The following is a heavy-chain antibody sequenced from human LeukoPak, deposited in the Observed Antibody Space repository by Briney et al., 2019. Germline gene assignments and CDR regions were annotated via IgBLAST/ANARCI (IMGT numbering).Heavy chain of an antibody. V-gene: IGHV1-18*01. CDR2: ISAYNGNT. Sequence: ASVKVSCKASGYTFTGYGISWVRQAPGQGLEWMGWISAYNGNTNYAQKLQGRVTMTTDTSTSTAYMELRSLRSDDTAVYYCAVIAVANPFDYWGQGTLVTVSS. CDR1: GYTFTGYG. CDR3: AVIAVANPFDY. J-gene: IGHJ4*02. D-gene: IGHD6-19*01.